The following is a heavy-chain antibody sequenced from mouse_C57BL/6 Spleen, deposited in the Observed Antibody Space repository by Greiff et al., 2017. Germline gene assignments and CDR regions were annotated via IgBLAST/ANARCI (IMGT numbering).Heavy chain of an antibody. J-gene: IGHJ3*01. D-gene: IGHD1-1*01. CDR2: IYPRSGNT. V-gene: IGHV1-81*01. CDR1: GYTFTSYG. Sequence: QVQLQQSGAELARPGASVKLSCKASGYTFTSYGISWVKQRTGQGLEWIGEIYPRSGNTYYNEKFKGKATLTADKSSSTAYMELRSLTSEDSAVYFWARDGSSYDWFAYWGQGTLVTVSA. CDR3: ARDGSSYDWFAY.